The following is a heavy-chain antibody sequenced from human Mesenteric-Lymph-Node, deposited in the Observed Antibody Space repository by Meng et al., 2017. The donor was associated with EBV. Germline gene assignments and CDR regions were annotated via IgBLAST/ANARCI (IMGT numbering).Heavy chain of an antibody. CDR1: GDSVSSTRCY. V-gene: IGHV4-61*01. D-gene: IGHD2/OR15-2a*01. J-gene: IGHJ5*02. CDR2: IFNSGST. Sequence: QVQLQEAGPGLVNPSEPLSLTCTVSGDSVSSTRCYWSWIRQPPGRGLEWIGYIFNSGSTDYNPSLRSRATISVDTSRNQFSLTLNSVTAADTAVYYCARVSGPYYSPWFDPWGQGSLVTVSS. CDR3: ARVSGPYYSPWFDP.